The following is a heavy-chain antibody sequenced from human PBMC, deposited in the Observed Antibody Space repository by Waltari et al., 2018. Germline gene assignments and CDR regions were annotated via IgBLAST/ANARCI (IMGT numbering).Heavy chain of an antibody. V-gene: IGHV3-20*01. Sequence: AHRVASGGREARLGGSQRRSSGAPGFDFEFIGLGWVRQRPGNGLEWVASISYNGANIYYAESVEGRFSISRDNAQSSLFLQMNSLRVEDTAFYHCAKEGGYTYYNNYFDSWGQGTRVTVSS. CDR2: ISYNGANI. CDR1: GFDFEFIG. CDR3: AKEGGYTYYNNYFDS. J-gene: IGHJ5*01. D-gene: IGHD3-10*01.